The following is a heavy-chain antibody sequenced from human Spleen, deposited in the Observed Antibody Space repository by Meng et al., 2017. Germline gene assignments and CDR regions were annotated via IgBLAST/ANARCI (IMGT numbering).Heavy chain of an antibody. CDR1: GGSFSDYY. CDR2: INLSGSA. CDR3: VRDNIGATGTLADY. V-gene: IGHV4-34*01. D-gene: IGHD6-13*01. J-gene: IGHJ4*02. Sequence: GSLRLSCALYGGSFSDYYWSWIRQSPGKELEWIGEINLSGSAHYSPSLKSRVTISIDTSKSQFSLRLISVTAADTAVYYCVRDNIGATGTLADYWGQGTLVTVSS.